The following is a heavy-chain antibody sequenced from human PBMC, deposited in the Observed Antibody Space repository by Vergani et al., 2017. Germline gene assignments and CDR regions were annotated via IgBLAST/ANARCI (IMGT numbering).Heavy chain of an antibody. CDR3: ARESSGWHAFDI. J-gene: IGHJ3*02. CDR1: GFTVSSNY. CDR2: IYSGGST. D-gene: IGHD6-19*01. Sequence: EVQLVESGGGLVQPGGSPRLSCAASGFTVSSNYMSWVRQAPGKGLEWVSVIYSGGSTYYADSVKGRVTISRDNSKNTLYLQMNSLRAEDTAVYYCARESSGWHAFDIWGQGTMVTVSS. V-gene: IGHV3-66*02.